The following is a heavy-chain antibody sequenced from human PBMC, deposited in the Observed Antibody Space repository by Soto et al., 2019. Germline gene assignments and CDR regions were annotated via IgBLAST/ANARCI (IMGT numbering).Heavy chain of an antibody. CDR2: ISYDGSNK. D-gene: IGHD3-22*01. V-gene: IGHV3-30*18. CDR1: GFTFSSYG. CDR3: AKVCITMIVSGMDV. J-gene: IGHJ6*02. Sequence: GGSLRLSCAASGFTFSSYGMHWVRQAPGKGLEWVAVISYDGSNKYYADSVKGRFTISRDNSKNTLYLQMNSLRAEDTAVYYCAKVCITMIVSGMDVWGQGTTVTVSS.